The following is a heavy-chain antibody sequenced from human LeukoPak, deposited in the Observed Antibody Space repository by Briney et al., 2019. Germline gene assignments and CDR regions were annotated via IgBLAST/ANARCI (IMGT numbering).Heavy chain of an antibody. D-gene: IGHD4-17*01. CDR1: GFTFSSYA. Sequence: PGGSLRLSCAASGFTFSSYAMSWVRQAPGKGLEWVSAISGSGGSTYYADSVKGRFTISRDNSKNTLYLQMNSLRAEDTAVYYCAKGRNYGDPLGLWFDPWGQGTLVTVSS. J-gene: IGHJ5*02. CDR2: ISGSGGST. V-gene: IGHV3-23*01. CDR3: AKGRNYGDPLGLWFDP.